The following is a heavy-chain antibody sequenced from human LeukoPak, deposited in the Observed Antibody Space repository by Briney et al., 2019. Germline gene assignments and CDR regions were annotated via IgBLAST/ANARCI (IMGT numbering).Heavy chain of an antibody. CDR1: GGSVSSYY. CDR2: ISHSGST. D-gene: IGHD4-17*01. CDR3: ARYGGYGDYHY. Sequence: SETLSLTCTVSGGSVSSYYWTWIRQSPGKGLEWIGHISHSGSTNFNPSLKSRVTISVDTSKNQFSLKLSSVTAADTAVYFCARYGGYGDYHYWGQGTLVTVSS. J-gene: IGHJ4*02. V-gene: IGHV4-59*08.